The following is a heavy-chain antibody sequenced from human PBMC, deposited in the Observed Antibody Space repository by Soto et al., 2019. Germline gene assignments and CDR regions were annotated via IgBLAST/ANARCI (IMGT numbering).Heavy chain of an antibody. CDR3: ASYKGVDWEGAFDI. CDR1: GFTFSDYY. J-gene: IGHJ3*02. D-gene: IGHD1-26*01. Sequence: GGSLKLSCAASGFTFSDYYMSWIRQAPGKGLEWVSYISSSSSYTNYADSVKGRFTISRDNAKNSLYLQMNSLRAEDTAVYYCASYKGVDWEGAFDIWGQGTMVTVSS. CDR2: ISSSSSYT. V-gene: IGHV3-11*06.